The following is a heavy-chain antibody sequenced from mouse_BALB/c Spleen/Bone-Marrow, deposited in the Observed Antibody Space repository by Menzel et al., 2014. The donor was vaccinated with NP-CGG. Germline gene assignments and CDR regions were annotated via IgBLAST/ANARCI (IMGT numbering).Heavy chain of an antibody. CDR2: ISYSGST. CDR1: GYSFTSDYI. J-gene: IGHJ4*01. V-gene: IGHV3-2*02. Sequence: EVKLMESGPGLVKPSQSLYLSCTATGYSFTSDYIWYLIRQLPGNKLEMVAYISYSGSTSYNPTLKSRISITRDTSKNQFFLQLNSVSTEDTATYYCARRITSAHYYAVDYWGQGTSVTVSS. CDR3: ARRITSAHYYAVDY. D-gene: IGHD1-2*01.